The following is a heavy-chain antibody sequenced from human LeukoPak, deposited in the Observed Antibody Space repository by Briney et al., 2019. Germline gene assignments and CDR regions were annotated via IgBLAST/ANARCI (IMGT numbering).Heavy chain of an antibody. Sequence: SETLSLTCTVSGGSISSSSYYWGWIRQPPGKGLEWIGSIYYSGSTYYNPSLKSRVTISVDTSKNQFSLKLSSVTAADTAVYFCARQFAGFGSANWFDPGGQGPLATVSS. J-gene: IGHJ5*02. D-gene: IGHD3-10*01. V-gene: IGHV4-39*01. CDR1: GGSISSSSYY. CDR2: IYYSGST. CDR3: ARQFAGFGSANWFDP.